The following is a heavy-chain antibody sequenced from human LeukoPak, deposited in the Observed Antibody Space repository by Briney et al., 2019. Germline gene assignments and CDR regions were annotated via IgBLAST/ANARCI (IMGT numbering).Heavy chain of an antibody. Sequence: PGGSLRLSCAAPGFTFDDYAMHWVRQAPGKGLEWVSGISWNSGSIGYADSVKGRFTISRDNAKNSLYLQMNSLRAEDMALYYCAKGRYYYDSSGYGYWGQGTLVTVSS. J-gene: IGHJ4*02. CDR3: AKGRYYYDSSGYGY. V-gene: IGHV3-9*03. CDR2: ISWNSGSI. CDR1: GFTFDDYA. D-gene: IGHD3-22*01.